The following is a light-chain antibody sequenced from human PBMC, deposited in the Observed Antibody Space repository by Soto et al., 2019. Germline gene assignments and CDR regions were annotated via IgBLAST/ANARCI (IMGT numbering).Light chain of an antibody. CDR3: QQYHRSPLT. J-gene: IGKJ4*01. CDR1: EAINNNF. V-gene: IGKV3-20*01. Sequence: EIVLTQSPGALSVAPGETLSLSCRASEAINNNFVDWYQQRPGQVPRLLMYGASIRVSGVPDRISGRRSGTGFSLNIARVAPEDSAVYFCQQYHRSPLTFGGGTQV. CDR2: GAS.